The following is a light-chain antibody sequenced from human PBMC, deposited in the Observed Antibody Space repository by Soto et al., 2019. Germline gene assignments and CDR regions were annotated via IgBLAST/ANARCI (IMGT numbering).Light chain of an antibody. CDR2: DAS. CDR3: QQSYMDPIT. J-gene: IGKJ5*01. Sequence: DIQMTQSPSSLSASVGNRVTITCRASQSISTYLNWYQKKPWKAPNLLIYDASRLQSGVPSKFSGSGGGTDFTLSISSVRPEDFATDFCQQSYMDPITFGQGTQLEI. V-gene: IGKV1-39*01. CDR1: QSISTY.